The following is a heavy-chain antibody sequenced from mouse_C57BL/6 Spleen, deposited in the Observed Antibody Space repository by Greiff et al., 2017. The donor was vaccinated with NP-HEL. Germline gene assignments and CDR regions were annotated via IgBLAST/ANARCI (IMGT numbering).Heavy chain of an antibody. V-gene: IGHV1-72*01. CDR2: IDPNSGGT. Sequence: VQLQQPGAELVKPGASVKLSCKASGYTFTRYWMHWVKQRPGRGLEWIGRIDPNSGGTKYNEKFKSKATLTVDKPSSTAYMQLSSLTSEDSAVYYCARETTVAESPWYFDVWGTGTTVTVSS. D-gene: IGHD1-1*01. J-gene: IGHJ1*03. CDR1: GYTFTRYW. CDR3: ARETTVAESPWYFDV.